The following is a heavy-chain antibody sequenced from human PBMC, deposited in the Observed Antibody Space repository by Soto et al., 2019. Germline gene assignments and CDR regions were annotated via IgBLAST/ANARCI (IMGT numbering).Heavy chain of an antibody. CDR2: MNPNSGNT. CDR3: ARVEMATIVYYYYGMDV. Sequence: QVQLVQSGAEVKKPGASVKVSCKASGYTFTSYDINWVRQATGQGLEWMGWMNPNSGNTGYAQKFQGRVTMTRNTSISTAYRELSSLRSEDTAMYYCARVEMATIVYYYYGMDVWGQGTTVTVSS. CDR1: GYTFTSYD. V-gene: IGHV1-8*01. J-gene: IGHJ6*02. D-gene: IGHD5-12*01.